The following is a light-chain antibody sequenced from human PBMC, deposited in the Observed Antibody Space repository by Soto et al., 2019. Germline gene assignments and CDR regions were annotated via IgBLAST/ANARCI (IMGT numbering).Light chain of an antibody. CDR2: DAS. Sequence: LPTSEEERVSMTGGARRSISNGWSWYRQVAVRGARRLIFDASILQSGVPSRFSGSGSGTEFTLSISRLQTDDFATYYCQQYGSFSPITFGGGTKV. CDR3: QQYGSFSPIT. V-gene: IGKV1-5*01. CDR1: RSISNG. J-gene: IGKJ4*02.